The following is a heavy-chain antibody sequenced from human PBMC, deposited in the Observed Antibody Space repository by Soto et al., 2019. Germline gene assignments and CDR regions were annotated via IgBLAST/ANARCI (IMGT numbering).Heavy chain of an antibody. CDR2: INAGNGNT. CDR3: SILGTSSFDNSDNYFAF. V-gene: IGHV1-3*05. J-gene: IGHJ4*02. CDR1: GYTLTRYS. Sequence: QVQLVQSGAEEMKPGASVKVSCKASGYTLTRYSIHWVRQAPGQRLEWMGWINAGNGNTKFSQKFQGTVTMTRVTSASTAYMALLGLWSEDTAVEYSSILGTSSFDNSDNYFAFWGQGTLVSVSS. D-gene: IGHD3-22*01.